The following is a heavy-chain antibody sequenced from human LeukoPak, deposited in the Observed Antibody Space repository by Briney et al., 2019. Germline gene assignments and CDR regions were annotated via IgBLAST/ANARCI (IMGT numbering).Heavy chain of an antibody. CDR1: GITFSRFW. CDR2: ISYDGNTI. D-gene: IGHD4-11*01. J-gene: IGHJ4*02. V-gene: IGHV3-30-3*01. Sequence: PGGSLRLSCAASGITFSRFWMSWVRQAPGKGLQWVAVISYDGNTIHYADSVKGRFIISRDTSKNTLYLQMNSLRAEDTAVYYCARSGGLQKFDYWGQGTLVTVSS. CDR3: ARSGGLQKFDY.